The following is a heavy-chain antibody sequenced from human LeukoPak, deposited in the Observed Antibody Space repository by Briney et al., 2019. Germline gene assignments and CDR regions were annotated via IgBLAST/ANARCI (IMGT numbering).Heavy chain of an antibody. D-gene: IGHD4-17*01. CDR2: ISGSGGST. CDR3: AKDRHDYGDYYNWFDP. J-gene: IGHJ5*02. Sequence: PGRSLRLSCAASGFTFSSYAMSWVRQAPGKGLEWVSAISGSGGSTYYADSVKGRVTISRDNSKNTLYLQMNSLRAEDTAVYYCAKDRHDYGDYYNWFDPWGQGTLVTVSS. CDR1: GFTFSSYA. V-gene: IGHV3-23*01.